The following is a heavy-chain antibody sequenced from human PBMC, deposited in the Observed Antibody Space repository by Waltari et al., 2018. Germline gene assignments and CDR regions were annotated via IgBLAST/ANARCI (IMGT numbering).Heavy chain of an antibody. D-gene: IGHD6-13*01. V-gene: IGHV4-59*12. CDR2: INGNSGSV. Sequence: QVQLQESGPGLVKASETLSLPCAVSGGSFRTYWWTWIRQPPGKGLEWIGEINGNSGSVNYNPSLKSRVTISKDASKNQFSLKVSSVTAADTAVYYCARADSGSWNYWGQGVLVTVSS. CDR1: GGSFRTYW. CDR3: ARADSGSWNY. J-gene: IGHJ4*02.